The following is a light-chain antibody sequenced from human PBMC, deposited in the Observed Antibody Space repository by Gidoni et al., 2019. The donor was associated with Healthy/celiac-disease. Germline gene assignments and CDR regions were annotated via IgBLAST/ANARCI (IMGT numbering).Light chain of an antibody. Sequence: EMVSQQSPGTLSLPPGERATLSCRASQSVSSSYLAWYQQKPGQAPRLLIYGASSRATGIPDRFSGSGSGTDFTLTISRLEPEDFAVYYCQQYGSSSPTFGQGTRLENK. J-gene: IGKJ5*01. CDR3: QQYGSSSPT. CDR2: GAS. CDR1: QSVSSSY. V-gene: IGKV3-20*01.